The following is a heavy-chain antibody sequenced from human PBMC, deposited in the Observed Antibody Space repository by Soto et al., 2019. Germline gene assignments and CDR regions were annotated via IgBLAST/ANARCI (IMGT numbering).Heavy chain of an antibody. Sequence: SETLSLTCTVSGGSISRGGYYWSWIRQHPGKGLEWIGYIYYSGSTYYNPSLKSRVTISVDTSKNQFSLKLSSVTAADTAVYYCARSQSSGYYSSIDYWGQGTLVTVSS. CDR2: IYYSGST. J-gene: IGHJ4*02. V-gene: IGHV4-31*03. D-gene: IGHD3-22*01. CDR1: GGSISRGGYY. CDR3: ARSQSSGYYSSIDY.